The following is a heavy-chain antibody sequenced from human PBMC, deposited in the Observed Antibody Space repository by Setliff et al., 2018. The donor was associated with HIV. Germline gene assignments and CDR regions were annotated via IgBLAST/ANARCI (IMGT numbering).Heavy chain of an antibody. CDR3: ARGRLRWSPDF. CDR1: GFIFTNYG. J-gene: IGHJ4*02. V-gene: IGHV1-3*01. Sequence: GASVKVSCKASGFIFTNYGIHWVRQAPGHSLEWMGFINSGTGNTIYSQKFQGRVTFSRDTSASTAYMELSSLRSEDTAVYYCARGRLRWSPDFWGQGTLVTVSS. CDR2: INSGTGNT.